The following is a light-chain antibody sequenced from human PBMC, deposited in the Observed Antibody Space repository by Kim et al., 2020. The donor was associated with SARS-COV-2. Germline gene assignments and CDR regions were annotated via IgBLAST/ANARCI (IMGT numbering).Light chain of an antibody. CDR1: SLRSYY. J-gene: IGLJ3*02. Sequence: SSELTQDPAVSVALGQTVRLTCQGDSLRSYYASWYQQKPGQAPVLVSYGKNNRPSGIPDRFSGSSSGNTASLTIPGDQAEDEADYYCNSRDSSGNHLVFG. CDR2: GKN. CDR3: NSRDSSGNHLV. V-gene: IGLV3-19*01.